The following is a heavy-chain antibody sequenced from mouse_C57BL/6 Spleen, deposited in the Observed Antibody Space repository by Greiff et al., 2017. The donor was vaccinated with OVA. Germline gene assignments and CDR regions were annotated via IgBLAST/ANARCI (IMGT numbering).Heavy chain of an antibody. J-gene: IGHJ4*01. CDR3: ARDRMVTTSAMDY. CDR2: ISDGGSYT. V-gene: IGHV5-4*01. D-gene: IGHD2-2*01. CDR1: GFTFSSYA. Sequence: EVQGVESGGGLVKPGGSLKLSCAASGFTFSSYAMSWVRQTPEKRLEWVATISDGGSYTYYPDNVKGRFTISRDNAKNNLYLQMSHLKSEDTAMYYCARDRMVTTSAMDYWGQGTSVTVSS.